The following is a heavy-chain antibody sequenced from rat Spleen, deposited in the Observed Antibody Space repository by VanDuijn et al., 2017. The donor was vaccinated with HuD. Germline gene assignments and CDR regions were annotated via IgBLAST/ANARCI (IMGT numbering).Heavy chain of an antibody. CDR1: GFTFNNYW. D-gene: IGHD2-7*01. V-gene: IGHV5-31*01. CDR3: VSHGARISRFAY. CDR2: ITYEGGST. Sequence: EVQLVESGGGLVQPGRSLKISCVASGFTFNNYWMTWIRQAPKKGLEWVATITYEGGSTYYRDSVKGRFTISRDNAKSTLYLQMNSLRSEDTATYYCVSHGARISRFAYWGQGTLVTVSS. J-gene: IGHJ3*01.